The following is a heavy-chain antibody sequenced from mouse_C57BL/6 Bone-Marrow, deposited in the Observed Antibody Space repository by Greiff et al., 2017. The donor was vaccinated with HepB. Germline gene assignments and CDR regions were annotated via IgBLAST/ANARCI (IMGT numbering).Heavy chain of an antibody. D-gene: IGHD2-3*01. CDR1: GYTFTSYW. CDR2: IDPSDSDT. Sequence: QVQLQQPGAELVMPGASVKLSCKASGYTFTSYWMHWVKQRPGQGLEWIGEIDPSDSDTNYNQKFKGKSTLTVDKSSSTAYMQLSSLTSEDSAVYYCAKDGYHWYFDVWGTGTTVTVSS. V-gene: IGHV1-69*01. CDR3: AKDGYHWYFDV. J-gene: IGHJ1*03.